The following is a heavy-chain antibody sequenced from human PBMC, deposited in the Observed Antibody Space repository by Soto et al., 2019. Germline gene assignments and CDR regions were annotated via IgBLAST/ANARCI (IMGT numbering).Heavy chain of an antibody. J-gene: IGHJ6*02. V-gene: IGHV3-23*01. CDR1: GFTFSSYA. CDR3: AKQQGPGTPYYYAMDV. D-gene: IGHD1-1*01. CDR2: IRSSGDRT. Sequence: EVQLLESGGGLVQPGGSLRLSCAASGFTFSSYAMSWVRQAPGKGLEWVSVIRSSGDRTYYADSVKGRFTISRDNSKNPLYMQMSSRRAEDTAVYYCAKQQGPGTPYYYAMDVWGQGTTVTVSS.